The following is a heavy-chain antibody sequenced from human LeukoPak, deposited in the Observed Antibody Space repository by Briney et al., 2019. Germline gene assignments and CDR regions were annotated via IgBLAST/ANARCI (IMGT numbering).Heavy chain of an antibody. V-gene: IGHV1-18*01. J-gene: IGHJ4*02. CDR1: GYTFTSYG. CDR3: ARVGGSTAYDY. Sequence: GASVKVSCKASGYTFTSYGISWVRQAPGQGLEWMGWVSAYNGDTNYAQKVQGRVTMTTDTSTSTGYMELSRLRSDDTAVYYCARVGGSTAYDYWGQGTLVTVSS. D-gene: IGHD5-18*01. CDR2: VSAYNGDT.